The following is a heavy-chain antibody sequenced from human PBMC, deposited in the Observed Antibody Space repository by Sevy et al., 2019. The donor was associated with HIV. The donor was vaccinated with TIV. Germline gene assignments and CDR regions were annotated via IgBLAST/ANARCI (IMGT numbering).Heavy chain of an antibody. Sequence: GGSLRLSCAASGFTFSSYAMSWVRQAPGKGLEWVSGLSGNGGSTNYADSVKGRFALSRDNSKNTLYLQMNNLRAEDTAIYFCATDRIWELGDAFDIWGQGTMVTVSS. V-gene: IGHV3-23*01. D-gene: IGHD1-7*01. CDR2: LSGNGGST. CDR3: ATDRIWELGDAFDI. J-gene: IGHJ3*02. CDR1: GFTFSSYA.